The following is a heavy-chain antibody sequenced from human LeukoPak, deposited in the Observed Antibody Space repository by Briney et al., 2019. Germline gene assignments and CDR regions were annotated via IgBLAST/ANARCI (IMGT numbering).Heavy chain of an antibody. J-gene: IGHJ4*02. CDR2: IHTSGRT. V-gene: IGHV4-61*02. CDR1: GVSITSGSYY. CDR3: ASLYYYHSSGYETDY. Sequence: PSQTLSLTCTVSGVSITSGSYYWSWIRQPAGKGLEWIGRIHTSGRTNYNPSLKSRVTISVDTSKNQFSLKLNSVTAADTAVYYCASLYYYHSSGYETDYWGQGTLVTVSS. D-gene: IGHD3-22*01.